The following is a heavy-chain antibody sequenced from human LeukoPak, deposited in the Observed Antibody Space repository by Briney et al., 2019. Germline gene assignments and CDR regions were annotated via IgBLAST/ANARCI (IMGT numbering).Heavy chain of an antibody. Sequence: SETLSLTCAVYGGSLSDHYWSWIRQPPGKGLEWIGEINHSGFTNYNPSLQSRVTISLATSNSQFSLSLTSVTAADTAVYYCARGASLYDYVWGSSPTKAFDPWGQGTLVTVSS. CDR1: GGSLSDHY. D-gene: IGHD3-16*01. J-gene: IGHJ5*02. V-gene: IGHV4-34*01. CDR2: INHSGFT. CDR3: ARGASLYDYVWGSSPTKAFDP.